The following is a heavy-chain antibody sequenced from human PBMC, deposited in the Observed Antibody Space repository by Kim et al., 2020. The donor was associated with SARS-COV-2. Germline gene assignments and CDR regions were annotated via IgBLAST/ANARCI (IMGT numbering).Heavy chain of an antibody. V-gene: IGHV4-4*09. J-gene: IGHJ4*02. CDR3: AGTARGANFDY. Sequence: NPTPPLRSRVTIAVDPSKNQFSLKLSSVTAADTAVYYCAGTARGANFDYWGRGALVTVSS. D-gene: IGHD1-26*01.